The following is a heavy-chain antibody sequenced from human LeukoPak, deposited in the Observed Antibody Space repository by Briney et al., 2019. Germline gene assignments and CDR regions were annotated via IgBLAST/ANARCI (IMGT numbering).Heavy chain of an antibody. CDR1: GFTCSLYW. J-gene: IGHJ4*02. CDR2: IKQDGSEK. Sequence: GGSLSLSCAASGFTCSLYWVNWVRRAPGKGLGGVANIKQDGSEKNYVDSVKGRFTISRDNAKNSLYPQMNNLRVEDTAMYYCAGGTGFIIKDWGQGTLVTVSS. D-gene: IGHD3-9*01. CDR3: AGGTGFIIKD. V-gene: IGHV3-7*03.